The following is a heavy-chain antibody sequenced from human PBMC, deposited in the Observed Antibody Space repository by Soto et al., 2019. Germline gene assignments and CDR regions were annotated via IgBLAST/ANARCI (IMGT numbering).Heavy chain of an antibody. V-gene: IGHV3-30-3*01. CDR1: GFTFNSYS. Sequence: QVQLVESGGGVVQPGRSLRLSCAASGFTFNSYSLHWVRQAPGKGLEWVAVISNDGSSEHYADSVKGRFTISRDDCKYTVYLQLTSLRPEDTAVYPCARVSNPRRVLLPYFYFWGQGTLVPVSS. D-gene: IGHD3-10*01. CDR3: ARVSNPRRVLLPYFYF. CDR2: ISNDGSSE. J-gene: IGHJ4*02.